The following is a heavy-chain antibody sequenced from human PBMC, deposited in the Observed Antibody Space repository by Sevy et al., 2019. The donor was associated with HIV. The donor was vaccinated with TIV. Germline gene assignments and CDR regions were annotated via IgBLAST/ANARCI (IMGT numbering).Heavy chain of an antibody. CDR3: AKFGDYYDSGGYYWYFDF. J-gene: IGHJ2*01. Sequence: GGSLRLSCAASGFIFSDYAMSWVRQAPGKGLEWVSSISGGDDSTYYADPVKGRFTVSRDNSKNTPYLQMNTLRAEDTALYYCAKFGDYYDSGGYYWYFDFWGRGTLVTVSS. D-gene: IGHD3-22*01. V-gene: IGHV3-23*01. CDR2: ISGGDDST. CDR1: GFIFSDYA.